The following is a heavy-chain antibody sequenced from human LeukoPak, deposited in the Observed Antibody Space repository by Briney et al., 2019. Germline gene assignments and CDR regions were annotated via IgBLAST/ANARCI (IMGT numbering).Heavy chain of an antibody. CDR1: GFTLSENN. CDR3: ARDRSGFYSVDY. D-gene: IGHD5-12*01. CDR2: ISNDGNSK. Sequence: GTSLRLSCAASGFTLSENNVHWVRQAPGKRLEWVALISNDGNSKDYADSVKGRFTLSGDNSKTTLYLQMNSLRAEDTAVYYCARDRSGFYSVDYWGQGTLVIVSS. J-gene: IGHJ4*02. V-gene: IGHV3-30-3*01.